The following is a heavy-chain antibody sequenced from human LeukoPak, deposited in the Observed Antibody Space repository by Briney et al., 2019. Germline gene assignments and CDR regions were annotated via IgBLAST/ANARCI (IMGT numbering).Heavy chain of an antibody. CDR1: GFNFRDHE. V-gene: IGHV3-69-1*01. J-gene: IGHJ4*02. CDR3: ARGGYSDFWSASNY. CDR2: IHNNGAI. Sequence: PGGSLRLSCVASGFNFRDHEMSWVRQAPGKGLEWVSKIHNNGAISYANSVKGRFTISRDNAKNSLYLQMNSLRAEDTAVYYCARGGYSDFWSASNYWGQGTLVTVSS. D-gene: IGHD3-3*01.